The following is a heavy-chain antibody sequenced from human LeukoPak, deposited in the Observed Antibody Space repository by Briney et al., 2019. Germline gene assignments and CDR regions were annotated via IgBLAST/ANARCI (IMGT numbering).Heavy chain of an antibody. D-gene: IGHD5-24*01. CDR3: ARDSDRDDLGFDY. Sequence: GGSLRLSCAASGFTFNSYSMNWVRQAPGKGLEWVSYISSSSSTIYYADSVKGRFTISRDNAKNSLYLQMNSLGAEDTAVYYCARDSDRDDLGFDYWGQGTLVTVSS. CDR2: ISSSSSTI. V-gene: IGHV3-48*01. CDR1: GFTFNSYS. J-gene: IGHJ4*02.